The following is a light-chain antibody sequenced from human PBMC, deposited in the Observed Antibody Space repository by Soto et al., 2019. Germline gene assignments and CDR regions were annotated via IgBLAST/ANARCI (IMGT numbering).Light chain of an antibody. V-gene: IGLV2-14*01. CDR2: EVS. J-gene: IGLJ3*02. CDR1: SSDIGTYNY. CDR3: SSYTTSSTQV. Sequence: QSALTQPASVSGSXXXXXXXSCTGTSSDIGTYNYVSWYQQHPGKVPKLMIYEVSNRPSGVSNRFSGSKSGNTASLAISGLQAEDEADYYCSSYTTSSTQVFGGGTQLTVL.